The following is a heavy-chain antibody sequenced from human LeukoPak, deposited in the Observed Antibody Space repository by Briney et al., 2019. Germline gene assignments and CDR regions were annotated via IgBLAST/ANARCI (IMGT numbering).Heavy chain of an antibody. CDR2: ISGYNGNT. CDR1: GYTFTTYN. V-gene: IGHV1-18*01. J-gene: IGHJ4*02. CDR3: ARDLGISGWYAPPLGYFDY. D-gene: IGHD6-19*01. Sequence: ASVKVSCKASGYTFTTYNINWVRQAPGQGLEWMGWISGYNGNTNYAQKLQGRVTMTTDTSTSTAYMELRSLKSDDTAVYYCARDLGISGWYAPPLGYFDYWGQGTLVTVSS.